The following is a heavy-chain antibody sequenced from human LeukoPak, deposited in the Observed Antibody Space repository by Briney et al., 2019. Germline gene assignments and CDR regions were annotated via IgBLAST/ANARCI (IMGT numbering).Heavy chain of an antibody. J-gene: IGHJ4*02. V-gene: IGHV3-21*01. D-gene: IGHD6-19*01. CDR3: ASVQWLKYYFDY. CDR1: GFTFSSYA. Sequence: NPGGSLRLSCAASGFTFSSYAMSWVRQAPGKGLEWVSSISSSSSYIYYADSVKGRFTISRDNAKNSLYLQMNSLRAEDTAVYYCASVQWLKYYFDYWGQGTLVTVSS. CDR2: ISSSSSYI.